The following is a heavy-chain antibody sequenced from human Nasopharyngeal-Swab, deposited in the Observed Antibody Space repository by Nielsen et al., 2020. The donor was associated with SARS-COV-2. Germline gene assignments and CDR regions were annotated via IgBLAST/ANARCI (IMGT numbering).Heavy chain of an antibody. CDR2: ISWIGDSP. CDR3: VKDPDPTPLTWYFDL. V-gene: IGHV3-43*01. J-gene: IGHJ2*01. CDR1: GFTFDDYT. Sequence: GVLKISSAASGFTFDDYTIHWVRQPPGKGFECVSLISWIGDSPYYADSVKGRFTISRDNTKNSLYLQMNSLRADDSAFYYCVKDPDPTPLTWYFDLWGRGTLVTVSS.